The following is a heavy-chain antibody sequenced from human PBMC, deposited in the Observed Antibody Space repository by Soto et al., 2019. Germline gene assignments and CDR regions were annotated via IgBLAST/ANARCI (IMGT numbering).Heavy chain of an antibody. V-gene: IGHV1-69*01. Sequence: SVKVSRKASGVTFSSYAISWVRQAPGQGLEWMGGIIPIFGTANYAQKFQGRVTITADESTSTAYMELSSLRSEDTAVYYCARYYCGGGCYSVNWYFDLWGRGTLVTVSS. CDR3: ARYYCGGGCYSVNWYFDL. CDR2: IIPIFGTA. J-gene: IGHJ2*01. D-gene: IGHD2-21*02. CDR1: GVTFSSYA.